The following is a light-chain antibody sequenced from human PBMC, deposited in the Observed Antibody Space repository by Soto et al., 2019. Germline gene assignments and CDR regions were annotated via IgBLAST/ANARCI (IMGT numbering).Light chain of an antibody. CDR1: SSDVGGFDY. CDR2: EVS. J-gene: IGLJ3*02. CDR3: SSYTGRKAWV. V-gene: IGLV2-14*01. Sequence: QSALPQPASVSGSPGQSITISCTGASSDVGGFDYVSWSQQHPGKAPKLLIYEVSNRPSGVSNRFSASKSGNTASLTISGLQPEDEADYYCSSYTGRKAWVFGGGTKLNVL.